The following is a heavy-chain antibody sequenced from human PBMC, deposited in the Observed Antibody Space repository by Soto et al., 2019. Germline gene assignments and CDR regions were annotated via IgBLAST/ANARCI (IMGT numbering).Heavy chain of an antibody. CDR3: ARGEANSSGWYYFDY. J-gene: IGHJ4*02. V-gene: IGHV4-34*01. D-gene: IGHD6-19*01. Sequence: SETLSLTCAVYGGSFSGYYWSWIRQPPGKGLEWIGEINHSGSTNYNPSLKSRVTISEDTSKNQFSLKLSSVTAADTAVYYCARGEANSSGWYYFDYWGQGTLVTVSS. CDR1: GGSFSGYY. CDR2: INHSGST.